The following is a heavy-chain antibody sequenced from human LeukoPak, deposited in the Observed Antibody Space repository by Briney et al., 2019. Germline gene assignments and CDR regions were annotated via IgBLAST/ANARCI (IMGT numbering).Heavy chain of an antibody. D-gene: IGHD2-2*01. Sequence: GGSLRLSCAASGFAFSSYAMSWVRQAPGKGLEWVSAISGSGDSTYYADSVKGRFTISRDNSKNTLYLQMNSLRAEDTAVYYCANFGCSSTSCLDYRGQGTLVTVSS. J-gene: IGHJ4*02. CDR1: GFAFSSYA. CDR2: ISGSGDST. V-gene: IGHV3-23*01. CDR3: ANFGCSSTSCLDY.